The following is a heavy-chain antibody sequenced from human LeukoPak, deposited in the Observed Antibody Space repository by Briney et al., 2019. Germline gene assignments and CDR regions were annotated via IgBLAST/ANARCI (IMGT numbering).Heavy chain of an antibody. D-gene: IGHD7-27*01. V-gene: IGHV4-30-2*01. Sequence: SQTLSLTCTVSGGSISSGSYSWSWIRQPPGKGLEWTGYIYPRGSTYYNPSLKSRVILSLDKSANQFSLNLSSVTAADTAVYYCARFSPRAMGNYLDFWGQGTLVTVSS. CDR3: ARFSPRAMGNYLDF. J-gene: IGHJ4*02. CDR2: IYPRGST. CDR1: GGSISSGSYS.